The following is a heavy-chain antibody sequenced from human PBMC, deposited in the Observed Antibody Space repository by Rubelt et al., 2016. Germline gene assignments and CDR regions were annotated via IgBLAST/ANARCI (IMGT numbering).Heavy chain of an antibody. Sequence: VQLVESGGGLVQPGGSLRLSCAAAGFTFDDYAMHWVRQAPGKGLEWVSHISWNGNSVAYADSVKGRFTVSRDNAKNSLYRQMNSLRPEDTAGDYCAIVSRTATDDYWGQGTLVTVSS. V-gene: IGHV3-9*01. CDR2: ISWNGNSV. CDR1: GFTFDDYA. D-gene: IGHD1/OR15-1a*01. J-gene: IGHJ4*02. CDR3: AIVSRTATDDY.